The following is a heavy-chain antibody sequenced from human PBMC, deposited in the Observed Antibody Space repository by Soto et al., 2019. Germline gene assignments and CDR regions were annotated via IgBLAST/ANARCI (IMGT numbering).Heavy chain of an antibody. CDR2: IYYSGST. J-gene: IGHJ4*02. Sequence: QVQLQESGPGLVKPSETLSLTCTVSGGSISSYYWSWIRQPPGKGLEWIGYIYYSGSTSYNPSRKSRVTISVDTAKNQSSLKLSSVTAADSAVYYCASSSVRGRSHWGQGTLVTVSS. CDR1: GGSISSYY. CDR3: ASSSVRGRSH. D-gene: IGHD3-10*01. V-gene: IGHV4-59*08.